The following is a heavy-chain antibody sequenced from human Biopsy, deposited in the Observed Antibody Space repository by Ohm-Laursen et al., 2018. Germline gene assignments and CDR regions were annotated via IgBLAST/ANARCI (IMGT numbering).Heavy chain of an antibody. CDR1: GGSVSSGSYY. CDR3: AGRPWPNAFEI. CDR2: IYYSGST. V-gene: IGHV4-61*01. J-gene: IGHJ3*02. D-gene: IGHD5-12*01. Sequence: SETLSLTCTVSGGSVSSGSYYWSWIRQPPGKGLEWIGYIYYSGSTNYNPSLKSRVTISVDTSRNQFSLKLSSVTAADTAVYYCAGRPWPNAFEIWGQGTMVTVSS.